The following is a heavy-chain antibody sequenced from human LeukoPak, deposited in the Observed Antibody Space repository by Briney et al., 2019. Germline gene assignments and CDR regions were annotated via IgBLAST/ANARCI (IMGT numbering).Heavy chain of an antibody. V-gene: IGHV4-30-4*01. CDR1: GGSISSGDYY. CDR3: ARSPSTEVFWYFDL. D-gene: IGHD2-21*02. J-gene: IGHJ2*01. CDR2: IYYSGST. Sequence: SETLSLTCTVSGGSISSGDYYWSWIRQPPGKGLEWIGYIYYSGSTYYNPSLKSRITISVGTSKNQFSLKLSSVTAADTAVYYCARSPSTEVFWYFDLRGRGTLVTVSS.